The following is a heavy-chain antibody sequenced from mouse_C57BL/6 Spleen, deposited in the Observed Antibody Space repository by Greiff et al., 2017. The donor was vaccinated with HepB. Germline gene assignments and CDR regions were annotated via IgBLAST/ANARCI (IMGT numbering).Heavy chain of an antibody. V-gene: IGHV1-15*01. J-gene: IGHJ4*01. Sequence: QVQLKESGAELVRPGASVTLSCKASGYTFTDYEMHWVKQTPVHGLEWIGAIDPETGGTAYNQKFKGKAILTADKSSSTAYMELRSLTSEDSAVYYCTRENSNYVGAMDYWGQGTSVTVSS. CDR1: GYTFTDYE. CDR2: IDPETGGT. CDR3: TRENSNYVGAMDY. D-gene: IGHD2-5*01.